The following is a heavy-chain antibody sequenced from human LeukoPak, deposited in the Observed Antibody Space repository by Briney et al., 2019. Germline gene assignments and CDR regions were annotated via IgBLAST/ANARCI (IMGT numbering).Heavy chain of an antibody. J-gene: IGHJ4*02. CDR2: IYYSGST. CDR1: GGSISSSSYY. CDR3: AHFFHYDFWSGYYVDY. Sequence: SETLSLTCTVSGGSISSSSYYWGWIRQPPGTGLEWIGSIYYSGSTYYNPSLKSRVTISVDTSKNQFSLKLSSVTAADTAVYYCAHFFHYDFWSGYYVDYWGQGTLVTVSS. D-gene: IGHD3-3*01. V-gene: IGHV4-39*01.